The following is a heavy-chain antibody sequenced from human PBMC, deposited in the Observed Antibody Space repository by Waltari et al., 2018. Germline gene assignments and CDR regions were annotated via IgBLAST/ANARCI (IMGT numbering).Heavy chain of an antibody. CDR3: ARQTDYGDRMYDY. Sequence: QLQLQESGPGLVKPSETLSLTCTVSGGSISSSSYYWGWIRQPPGKGLEWIGEINHSGSTNYNPSLKSRVTISVDTSKNQFSLKLSSVTAADTAVYYCARQTDYGDRMYDYWGQGTLVTVSS. CDR2: INHSGST. J-gene: IGHJ4*02. D-gene: IGHD4-17*01. CDR1: GGSISSSSYY. V-gene: IGHV4-39*01.